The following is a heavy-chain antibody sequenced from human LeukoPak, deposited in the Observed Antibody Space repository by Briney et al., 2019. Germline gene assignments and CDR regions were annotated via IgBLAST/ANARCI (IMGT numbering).Heavy chain of an antibody. CDR2: IGHDGADK. CDR3: TRGRGYSYGWIGEKLLDY. Sequence: GGSLRLSCAASGFTFSHYALHWVRQAPGKGLEWVALIGHDGADKYYADSVKGRFLISRDNAKNTLYLQMNSLKTEDTAVYYCTRGRGYSYGWIGEKLLDYWGQGTLVTVSS. J-gene: IGHJ4*02. D-gene: IGHD5-18*01. V-gene: IGHV3-30*04. CDR1: GFTFSHYA.